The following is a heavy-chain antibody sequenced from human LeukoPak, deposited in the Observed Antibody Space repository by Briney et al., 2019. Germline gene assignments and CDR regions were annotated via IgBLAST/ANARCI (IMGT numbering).Heavy chain of an antibody. Sequence: PSETLSLTCTVSGGSISSGGYYWSWIRQHPGKGLEWIGYIYYSGSTYYNPSLKSRVTISVDTSKNQFSLKLSSVTAADTAVYYCAGDRPTNYGQWYGAFDIWGQGTMVTVSS. CDR2: IYYSGST. J-gene: IGHJ3*02. V-gene: IGHV4-31*03. CDR1: GGSISSGGYY. D-gene: IGHD1-7*01. CDR3: AGDRPTNYGQWYGAFDI.